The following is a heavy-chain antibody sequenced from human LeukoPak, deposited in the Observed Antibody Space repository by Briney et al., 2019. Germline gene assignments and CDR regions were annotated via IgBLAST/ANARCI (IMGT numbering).Heavy chain of an antibody. CDR2: IYPGDSDT. V-gene: IGHV5-51*01. CDR3: ARDQSTISYFHYGMDV. D-gene: IGHD5-24*01. Sequence: GESLKISCKGVGYNFTSYWIGWVRQMPGKGLEWMGIIYPGDSDTIYSPSFQGQVTISADKSINTAYLQWSSLKASDTAMYYCARDQSTISYFHYGMDVWGQGTTVTVSS. J-gene: IGHJ6*02. CDR1: GYNFTSYW.